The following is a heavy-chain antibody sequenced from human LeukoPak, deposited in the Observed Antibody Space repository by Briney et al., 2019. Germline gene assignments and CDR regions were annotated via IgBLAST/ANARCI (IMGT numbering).Heavy chain of an antibody. D-gene: IGHD5-24*01. CDR1: GGSFSGYY. V-gene: IGHV4-34*01. J-gene: IGHJ4*02. CDR2: INHSGST. CDR3: ARLMATTPGN. Sequence: SETLSLTCAVYGGSFSGYYWSWIRQPPGKGLEWIGEINHSGSTNYNPSLKSRVTISVDTSKNQFSLKLSSVTAADTAVYYCARLMATTPGNWGQGTLVTVSS.